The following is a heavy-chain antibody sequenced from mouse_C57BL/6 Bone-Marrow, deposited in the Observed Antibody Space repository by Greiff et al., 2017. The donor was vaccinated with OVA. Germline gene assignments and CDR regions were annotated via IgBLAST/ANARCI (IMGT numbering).Heavy chain of an antibody. CDR2: IYPGSGNT. J-gene: IGHJ3*01. V-gene: IGHV1-76*01. CDR1: GYTFTDYY. Sequence: QVQLQQSGAELVRPGASVKLSCKASGYTFTDYYINWVKQRPGQGLEWIARIYPGSGNTYYNEKFKGKATLTAEKSSSTAYMQLSSLTSEDSAVYFCAREDSAYWGQGTLVTVSA. CDR3: AREDSAY.